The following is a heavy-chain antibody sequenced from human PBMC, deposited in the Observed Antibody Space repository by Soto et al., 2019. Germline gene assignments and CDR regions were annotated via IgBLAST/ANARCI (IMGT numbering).Heavy chain of an antibody. CDR3: ARGLVGYSYGHPLDY. J-gene: IGHJ4*02. V-gene: IGHV4-34*01. D-gene: IGHD5-18*01. CDR1: GWSFSGYY. CDR2: INHSGST. Sequence: AQLQQWCAGLLKPSDTLSLTCAVYGWSFSGYYWSWIRQPPGKGLEWIGEINHSGSTNYNPSLKSRVTISVDTYKNQFSLKLSSVTDADTAVYYCARGLVGYSYGHPLDYWGQGTLVTVSS.